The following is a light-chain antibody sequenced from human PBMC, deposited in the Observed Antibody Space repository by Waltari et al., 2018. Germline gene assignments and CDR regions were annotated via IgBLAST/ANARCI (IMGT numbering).Light chain of an antibody. V-gene: IGLV1-44*01. J-gene: IGLJ2*01. Sequence: QSVLTQAPSASGTPGQRVTISCSGSTSDIGSNRVNWYQQLPGTATKLLIYATKQGPSGGPDRFAGSKPGTSGSLAIRGLQADDEAAYYCATWDDSLNGPVFGGGTKLTVL. CDR2: ATK. CDR1: TSDIGSNR. CDR3: ATWDDSLNGPV.